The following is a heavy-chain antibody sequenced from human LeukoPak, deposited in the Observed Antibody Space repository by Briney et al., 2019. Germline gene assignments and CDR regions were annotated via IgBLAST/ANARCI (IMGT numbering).Heavy chain of an antibody. CDR3: ARMGAIAGASANPDY. V-gene: IGHV4-39*07. J-gene: IGHJ4*02. Sequence: PSETLSLTCTVSGGPISSSSYYWGWIRQPPGKGLEWIGSIYYSGSTYYNPSLKSRVTISVDTSKNQFSLKLSSVTAADTAVYYCARMGAIAGASANPDYWGQGTLVSVSS. CDR1: GGPISSSSYY. CDR2: IYYSGST. D-gene: IGHD4/OR15-4a*01.